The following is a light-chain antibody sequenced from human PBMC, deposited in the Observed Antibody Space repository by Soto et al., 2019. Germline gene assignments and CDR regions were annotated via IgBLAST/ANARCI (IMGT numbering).Light chain of an antibody. J-gene: IGKJ4*01. Sequence: EIVMTQSPATLSVSPGERATLSCRVSRNINRKLAWYQQKPGQAPRLLISGASTRATGIAARFSGSGSGTEFTLTISSLQSEDFAVYYCQQYYDYPPLIFGGGTKVEIK. CDR1: RNINRK. CDR3: QQYYDYPPLI. CDR2: GAS. V-gene: IGKV3-15*01.